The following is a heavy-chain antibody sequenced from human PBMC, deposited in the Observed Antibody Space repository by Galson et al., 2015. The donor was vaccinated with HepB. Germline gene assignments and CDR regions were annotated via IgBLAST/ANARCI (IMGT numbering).Heavy chain of an antibody. D-gene: IGHD5-12*01. J-gene: IGHJ4*02. CDR3: ARESQATTYFDY. CDR2: ISYDGSNK. Sequence: SLRLSCAASGFTFSSYAMHWVRQAPGKGLEWVAVISYDGSNKYYADSVKGRFTISRDNSKNTLYLQMNSRRAEDTAVYYCARESQATTYFDYWGQGTLVTVSS. CDR1: GFTFSSYA. V-gene: IGHV3-30-3*01.